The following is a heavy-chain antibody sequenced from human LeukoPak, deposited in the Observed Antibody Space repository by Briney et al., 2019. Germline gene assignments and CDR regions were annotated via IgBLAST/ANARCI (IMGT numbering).Heavy chain of an antibody. D-gene: IGHD4-23*01. CDR2: ISAHNGNT. Sequence: ASVKVSCKASGYTFTSYGISWVRQAPGQGLEWMGWISAHNGNTNYAQKLQGRVTMTTDTSTTKVYMELRSLRSDDTAVYYCARDIGPGTVVTPELDYWGQGTLVTVSS. J-gene: IGHJ4*02. CDR3: ARDIGPGTVVTPELDY. V-gene: IGHV1-18*01. CDR1: GYTFTSYG.